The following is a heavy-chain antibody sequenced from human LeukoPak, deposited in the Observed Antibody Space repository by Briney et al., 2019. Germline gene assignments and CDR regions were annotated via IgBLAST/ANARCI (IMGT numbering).Heavy chain of an antibody. CDR1: GGSISSGDDY. D-gene: IGHD3-22*01. J-gene: IGHJ4*02. CDR3: ARGSDSSGYED. Sequence: PSQTLSLTCTVSGGSISSGDDYWSWIRQPPGKGLEWIGYIYYSGSTYYNPSLKSRVTISVDTSKNQFSLKLSSVTAADTAVYYCARGSDSSGYEDWGQGTLVTVSS. V-gene: IGHV4-30-4*01. CDR2: IYYSGST.